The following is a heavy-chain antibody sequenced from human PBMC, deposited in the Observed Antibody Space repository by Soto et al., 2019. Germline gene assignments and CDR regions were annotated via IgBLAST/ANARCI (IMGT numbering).Heavy chain of an antibody. CDR1: GESISNFY. CDR2: VHFNGGT. Sequence: QVRLQESGPGLVRPSETLSLTSSVSGESISNFYWSWFRQPAGKGLEWIGHVHFNGGTNYNAPLQSRVTMSVDTSSNDVSLQLRSLTAADTAVYYCARDRFAWYPGYDLDVWGPGTTVTVSS. CDR3: ARDRFAWYPGYDLDV. V-gene: IGHV4-4*07. J-gene: IGHJ6*02. D-gene: IGHD3-9*01.